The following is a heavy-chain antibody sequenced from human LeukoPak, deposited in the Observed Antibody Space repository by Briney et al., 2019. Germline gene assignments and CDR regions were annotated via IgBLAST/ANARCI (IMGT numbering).Heavy chain of an antibody. CDR1: GGSFSGYY. V-gene: IGHV4-34*01. J-gene: IGHJ6*03. CDR2: INHSGST. Sequence: PSETLSLTCAVYGGSFSGYYWSWIRQPPGKGLEWIGEINHSGSTNYNPSLKSRVTISVDTSKNQFSLKLSSVTAADTAVYYCARLQIRRNYMDVWGKGTTVTISS. CDR3: ARLQIRRNYMDV.